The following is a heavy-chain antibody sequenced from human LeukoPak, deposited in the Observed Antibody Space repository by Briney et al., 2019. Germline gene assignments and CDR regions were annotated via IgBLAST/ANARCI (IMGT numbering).Heavy chain of an antibody. J-gene: IGHJ4*02. Sequence: ASVKVSCKASGFTFTSSAVQWVRQARGQRLEWIGWIVVGSGNTNYAQKFQERVTITRDMSTSTAYMELSSLRSEDTAVYYCAADLGTMVRGVTLENFDYWGQGTLVTVSS. CDR3: AADLGTMVRGVTLENFDY. D-gene: IGHD3-10*01. CDR2: IVVGSGNT. V-gene: IGHV1-58*01. CDR1: GFTFTSSA.